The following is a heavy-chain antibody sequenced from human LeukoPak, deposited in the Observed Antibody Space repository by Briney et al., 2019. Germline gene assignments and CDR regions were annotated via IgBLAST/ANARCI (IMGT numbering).Heavy chain of an antibody. J-gene: IGHJ4*02. CDR1: GFTFSSYE. CDR2: ISSSGSTI. D-gene: IGHD4-23*01. CDR3: ARDYGGSSPFDY. V-gene: IGHV3-48*03. Sequence: GGSLRLSCAPSGFTFSSYEMHWVRQAPGRGLEWVSYISSSGSTIYYVDSVKGRFTISRDNAKNSLYLQMNSLRAEDTAVYYCARDYGGSSPFDYWGQGTLVTVSS.